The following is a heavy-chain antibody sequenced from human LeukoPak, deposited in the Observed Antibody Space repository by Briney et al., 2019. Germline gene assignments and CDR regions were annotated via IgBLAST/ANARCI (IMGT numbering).Heavy chain of an antibody. D-gene: IGHD4-23*01. CDR1: GFSFTSHW. V-gene: IGHV3-7*01. Sequence: GGSLRLSCAASGFSFTSHWMAWVRRAPGKGLEWVANIKEDGSEKYYLDSMKGRFTISRDNAKNTLYLQMNSLRGEDTAVYYCAREGMALVNFDYWGQGTLVTVSS. CDR2: IKEDGSEK. CDR3: AREGMALVNFDY. J-gene: IGHJ4*02.